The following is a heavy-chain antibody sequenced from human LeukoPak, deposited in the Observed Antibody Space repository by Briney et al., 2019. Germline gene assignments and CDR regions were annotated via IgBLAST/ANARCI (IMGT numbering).Heavy chain of an antibody. D-gene: IGHD1-26*01. V-gene: IGHV4-61*01. J-gene: IGHJ5*02. CDR1: GASVSSASY. Sequence: KPSETLSLTCTVSGASVSSASYWTWIRQPPGKGVEWIAHIYNGVNTNYNPSLKSRATISVDTSKNQFSLRLNSVTAADTAVYYCARSRAFNSGAFDPWGQGSLVTVSS. CDR2: IYNGVNT. CDR3: ARSRAFNSGAFDP.